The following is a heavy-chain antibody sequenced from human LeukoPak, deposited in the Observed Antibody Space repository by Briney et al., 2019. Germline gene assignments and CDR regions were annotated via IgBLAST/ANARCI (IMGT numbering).Heavy chain of an antibody. V-gene: IGHV4-59*01. Sequence: ASETLSLTCTVSGXSISSYYWSWIRQPPGKGLEWIGYIYYSGSTNHNPSLKSRVTISVDTSKNQFSLKLSSVTAADTAVYYCARDSLTGYSSYFDNWGQGTLVTVSS. CDR2: IYYSGST. J-gene: IGHJ4*02. CDR1: GXSISSYY. CDR3: ARDSLTGYSSYFDN. D-gene: IGHD3-9*01.